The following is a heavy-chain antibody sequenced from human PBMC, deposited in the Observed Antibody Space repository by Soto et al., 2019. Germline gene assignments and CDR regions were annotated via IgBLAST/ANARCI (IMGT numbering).Heavy chain of an antibody. CDR3: ARHLAYCGGDCYLYYYYYGMDV. CDR2: IYYSGST. J-gene: IGHJ6*02. V-gene: IGHV4-39*01. Sequence: SETLSLTCTVSGGSISSSSYYWGWIRQPPGKGLEWIGSIYYSGSTYYNPSLKSRVTISVDTSKNQFSLKLSSVTAADTAVYYCARHLAYCGGDCYLYYYYYGMDVWGQGTTVTVSS. CDR1: GGSISSSSYY. D-gene: IGHD2-21*02.